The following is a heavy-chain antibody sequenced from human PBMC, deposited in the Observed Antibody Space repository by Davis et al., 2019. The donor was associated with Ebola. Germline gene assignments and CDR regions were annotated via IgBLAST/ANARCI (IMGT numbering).Heavy chain of an antibody. J-gene: IGHJ4*02. CDR2: IYSGGDT. CDR3: ARGRDSSVYPYFDY. Sequence: GESLKISCASSGSTASSNYMSWVRQAPGKGLEWISVIYSGGDTYHAESVKGRLTISRDNSKNTLYLQMNSLRPEDTAVYYCARGRDSSVYPYFDYWGQGTLVTVSS. D-gene: IGHD3-22*01. V-gene: IGHV3-66*02. CDR1: GSTASSNY.